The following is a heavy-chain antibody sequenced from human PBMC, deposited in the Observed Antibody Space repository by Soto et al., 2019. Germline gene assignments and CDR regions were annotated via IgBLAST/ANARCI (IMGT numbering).Heavy chain of an antibody. CDR2: ISSSGSTI. CDR1: GFTFSDYY. V-gene: IGHV3-11*01. D-gene: IGHD6-6*01. J-gene: IGHJ3*02. Sequence: VQLVESGGGLVQAGGSLRLFCAVSGFTFSDYYMSWIRQAPGKGLEWVSYISSSGSTIYYADSVKGRFTISRDNAKNSLYLQMNSLRAEDTAVYYCANGIAARFDAFDIWGQGTMVTVSS. CDR3: ANGIAARFDAFDI.